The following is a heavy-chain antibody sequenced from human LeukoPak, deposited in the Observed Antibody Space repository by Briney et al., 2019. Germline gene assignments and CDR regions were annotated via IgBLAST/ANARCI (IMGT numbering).Heavy chain of an antibody. CDR3: ARRPRAAAGTGLFGY. V-gene: IGHV4-39*01. CDR2: IYYSGST. D-gene: IGHD6-13*01. CDR1: GGSISSSSYY. J-gene: IGHJ4*02. Sequence: SETLSLTCTVSGGSISSSSYYWGWIRQPPGKGLEWIGSIYYSGSTYYNPSLKSRVTISVDTSKNQFSPKLSSVTAADTAVYYCARRPRAAAGTGLFGYWGQGTLVTVSS.